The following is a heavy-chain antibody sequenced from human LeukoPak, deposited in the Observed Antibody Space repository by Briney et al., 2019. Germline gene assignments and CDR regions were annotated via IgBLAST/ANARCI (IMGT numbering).Heavy chain of an antibody. CDR2: IRGKAAGGTA. Sequence: GGSLRLSCTTSGFTFGGYSMTWFRQAPGKGLEWVSFIRGKAAGGTAEYAASVQGRFTLSRDDSKSIAYLQMNSLKTEDTAVYYCTRDRIMTDYWGQGTLVTVSS. J-gene: IGHJ4*02. CDR3: TRDRIMTDY. V-gene: IGHV3-49*03. D-gene: IGHD2/OR15-2a*01. CDR1: GFTFGGYS.